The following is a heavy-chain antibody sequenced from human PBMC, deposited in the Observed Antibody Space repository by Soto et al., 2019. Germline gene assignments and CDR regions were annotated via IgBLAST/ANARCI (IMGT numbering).Heavy chain of an antibody. CDR1: GGTFSSYT. J-gene: IGHJ4*02. V-gene: IGHV1-69*02. Sequence: SVKVSCKASGGTFSSYTISWVRQAPGQGLEWMGRIIPILGIANYAQKFQGRVTITADRSTSTAFMELSSLRSEDTAVYYCARVDPLASGSYGFGWDSYYFDYWGQGTLVTVSS. CDR2: IIPILGIA. D-gene: IGHD3-10*01. CDR3: ARVDPLASGSYGFGWDSYYFDY.